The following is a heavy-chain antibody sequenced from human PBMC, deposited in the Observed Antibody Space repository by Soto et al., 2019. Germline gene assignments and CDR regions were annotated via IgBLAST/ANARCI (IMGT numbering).Heavy chain of an antibody. J-gene: IGHJ4*02. CDR3: AKGGRDWNSLDC. D-gene: IGHD1-7*01. Sequence: QVQLVQSGTEVKEPGASVKLSCKASGYTFTTHAVHWVRQAPGQRLEWMGWINGGSGNTKYSQSFLGRVTITTDTSASTAYMVLSTLKSEDTAVYYCAKGGRDWNSLDCWGQGTLVTVSS. CDR2: INGGSGNT. CDR1: GYTFTTHA. V-gene: IGHV1-3*01.